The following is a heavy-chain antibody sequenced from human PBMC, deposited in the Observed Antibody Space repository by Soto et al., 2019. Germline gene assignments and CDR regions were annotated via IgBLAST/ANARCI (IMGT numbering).Heavy chain of an antibody. J-gene: IGHJ4*01. D-gene: IGHD3-22*01. Sequence: SETLPLTYTVSGGYISSYYCSWIRQPPGKGLEWIGYIYYSGSTNYNPSLKSRVTISVDTSKNQFSLKLSSVTAADTAVYYCARTYDSDYFDYWGQGTLVTSPQ. CDR2: IYYSGST. CDR3: ARTYDSDYFDY. CDR1: GGYISSYY. V-gene: IGHV4-59*01.